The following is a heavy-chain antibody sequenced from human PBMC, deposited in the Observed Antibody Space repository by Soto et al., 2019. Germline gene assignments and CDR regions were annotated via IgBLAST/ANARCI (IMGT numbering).Heavy chain of an antibody. Sequence: PSETLSLTCAVSGGSISSSNWWSWVRQPPGKGLEWIGEIYHSGSTNYNPSLKSRVTISVDKSKNQFSLKLSSVTAADTAVYYCARPGGSGHHYYYYGMDVWGQGTTVT. V-gene: IGHV4-4*02. CDR2: IYHSGST. J-gene: IGHJ6*02. D-gene: IGHD2-15*01. CDR1: GGSISSSNW. CDR3: ARPGGSGHHYYYYGMDV.